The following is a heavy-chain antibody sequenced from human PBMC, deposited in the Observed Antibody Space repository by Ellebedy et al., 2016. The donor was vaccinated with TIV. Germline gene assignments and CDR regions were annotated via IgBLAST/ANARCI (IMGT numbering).Heavy chain of an antibody. CDR1: GGSISYYY. CDR2: IYYSVNT. J-gene: IGHJ4*02. V-gene: IGHV4-59*01. Sequence: SETLSLTCTVSGGSISYYYWSRIRQPPGKGLEWIGNIYYSVNTNYNPSLKSRVTISEDTSKNQFSLKLSYVTAADTAVYYCAGSSGSSRIDYWGQGTLVTVSS. CDR3: AGSSGSSRIDY. D-gene: IGHD6-6*01.